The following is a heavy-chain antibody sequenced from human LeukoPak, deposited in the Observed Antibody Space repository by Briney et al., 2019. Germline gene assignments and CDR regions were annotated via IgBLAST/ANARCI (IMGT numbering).Heavy chain of an antibody. D-gene: IGHD2-15*01. CDR2: IIPIFGTA. CDR1: GGTFSSYA. CDR3: ARWLVVAATPVSDAFDI. J-gene: IGHJ3*02. V-gene: IGHV1-69*05. Sequence: SVKVSCKASGGTFSSYAISWVRQAPGQGLEWMGGIIPIFGTANYAQKFQGRVTITTDESTSTAYMELSSLRSEDTAVYYCARWLVVAATPVSDAFDIWGQGTMVTVSS.